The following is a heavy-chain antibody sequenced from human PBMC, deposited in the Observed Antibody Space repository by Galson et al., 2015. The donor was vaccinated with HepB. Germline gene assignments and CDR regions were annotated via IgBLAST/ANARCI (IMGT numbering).Heavy chain of an antibody. Sequence: SVKVSCKASGGTFSSYAISWVRQAPGQGLEWMGRIIPILGIANYAQKFQGRVTITADKSTSTAYMELSSLRSEDTAVYYCARDRRYQLPGWDCYYYMDVWGKGTTVTVSS. CDR3: ARDRRYQLPGWDCYYYMDV. J-gene: IGHJ6*03. CDR2: IIPILGIA. V-gene: IGHV1-69*04. CDR1: GGTFSSYA. D-gene: IGHD2-2*01.